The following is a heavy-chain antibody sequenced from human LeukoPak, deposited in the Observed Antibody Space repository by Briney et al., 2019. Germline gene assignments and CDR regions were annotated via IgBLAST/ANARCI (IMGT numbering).Heavy chain of an antibody. CDR1: GFTFDDYA. CDR3: AKNGVTYTDYYYYMDV. Sequence: GGSLRLSCAASGFTFDDYAMHWVRQAPGKGLEWVSGISWNSGSVGYADSVKGRFTISRDNAKNSLYLQMDSLRAEDTAFYYCAKNGVTYTDYYYYMDVWGKGTTVTISS. J-gene: IGHJ6*03. D-gene: IGHD2-2*02. CDR2: ISWNSGSV. V-gene: IGHV3-9*01.